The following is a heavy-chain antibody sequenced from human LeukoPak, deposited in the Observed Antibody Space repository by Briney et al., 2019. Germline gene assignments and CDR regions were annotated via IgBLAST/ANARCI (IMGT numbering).Heavy chain of an antibody. CDR3: ARDSLYCSGGSCYSWNFDY. CDR2: ISSSGSTI. Sequence: GGSLRLSCAASGFTFSSYEMNWVRQAPGKGLEGVSYISSSGSTIYYADSVKGRFTISRDNAKKSLYLQMNSLRAEDTAVYYCARDSLYCSGGSCYSWNFDYWGQGTLVTVSS. CDR1: GFTFSSYE. V-gene: IGHV3-48*03. D-gene: IGHD2-15*01. J-gene: IGHJ4*02.